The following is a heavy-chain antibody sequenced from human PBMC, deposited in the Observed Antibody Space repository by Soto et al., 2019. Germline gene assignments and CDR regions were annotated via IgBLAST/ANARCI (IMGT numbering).Heavy chain of an antibody. CDR1: GGSISSYY. J-gene: IGHJ6*03. D-gene: IGHD3-3*01. CDR3: GRGYDFWSGYPNYYYYYYMDV. V-gene: IGHV4-59*08. Sequence: SETLSLTCTVSGGSISSYYWSWIRQPPGKGLEWIGYIYYSGSTNYNPSLKSRVTISVDTSKNQFSLKLSSVTAADTAVYYCGRGYDFWSGYPNYYYYYYMDVWGKGTTVTVSS. CDR2: IYYSGST.